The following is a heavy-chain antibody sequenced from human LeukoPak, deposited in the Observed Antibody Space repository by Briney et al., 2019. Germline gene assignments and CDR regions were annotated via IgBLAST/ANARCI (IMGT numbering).Heavy chain of an antibody. CDR2: IYTSGST. CDR3: VREGGYCSGGSCYSGFFFDY. D-gene: IGHD2-15*01. V-gene: IGHV4-4*07. Sequence: SETLSLTCAVYGGSFSSYYWSWIRQPAGKGLEWIGRIYTSGSTNYNPSLKSRVTMSVDTSKNQFSLKLSSVTAADTAVYYCVREGGYCSGGSCYSGFFFDYWGQGTLVTVSS. J-gene: IGHJ4*02. CDR1: GGSFSSYY.